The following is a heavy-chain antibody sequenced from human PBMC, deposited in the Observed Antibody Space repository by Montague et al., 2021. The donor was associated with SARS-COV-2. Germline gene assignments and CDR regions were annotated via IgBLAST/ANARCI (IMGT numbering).Heavy chain of an antibody. Sequence: SETLSLTCTVSGGSISSSSYYWGWIRQPPGKGLEWTGSIYYSGSTYYNPSLKSRVTISVDTCKNQFSLKLSSVTAADTAVYYCARVGRQQLVRLSGMDVWGQGTTVTVSS. CDR1: GGSISSSSYY. J-gene: IGHJ6*02. CDR3: ARVGRQQLVRLSGMDV. D-gene: IGHD6-13*01. V-gene: IGHV4-39*07. CDR2: IYYSGST.